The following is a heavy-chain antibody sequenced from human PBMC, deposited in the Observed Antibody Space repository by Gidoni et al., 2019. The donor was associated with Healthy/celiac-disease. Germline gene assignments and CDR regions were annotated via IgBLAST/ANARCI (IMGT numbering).Heavy chain of an antibody. V-gene: IGHV5-51*01. CDR1: GYSFTSYW. CDR3: ARTPITMVRGPTNWYFDL. Sequence: EVQLVQSGAEVNKPGESLKISCKGSGYSFTSYWHGWVRQMPGKGLEWMGIIYPGDSDTRYSPSFQGQVTISADKSISTAYLQWSSLKASDTAMYYCARTPITMVRGPTNWYFDLWGRGTLVTVSS. J-gene: IGHJ2*01. D-gene: IGHD3-10*01. CDR2: IYPGDSDT.